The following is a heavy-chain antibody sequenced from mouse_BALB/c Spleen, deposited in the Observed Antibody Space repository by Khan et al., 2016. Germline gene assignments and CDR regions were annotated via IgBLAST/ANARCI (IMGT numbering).Heavy chain of an antibody. Sequence: QVQLKQSGAELVRPGSSVKISCKASGYAFSIYWMNWVKQRHGQGLEWIGQIYPGDGATDYIGKFKAKAPLTADKSSTTAYMQLSSLTSEDSAGYFCATAGNGYYYWGQGTTHSVSS. CDR2: IYPGDGAT. CDR3: ATAGNGYYY. D-gene: IGHD2-3*01. J-gene: IGHJ2*01. CDR1: GYAFSIYW. V-gene: IGHV1-80*01.